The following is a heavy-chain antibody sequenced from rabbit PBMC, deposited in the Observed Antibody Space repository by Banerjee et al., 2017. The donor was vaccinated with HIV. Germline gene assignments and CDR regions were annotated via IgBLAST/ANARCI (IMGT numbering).Heavy chain of an antibody. V-gene: IGHV1S40*01. D-gene: IGHD6-1*01. Sequence: QSLEESGGDLVKPGTSLTLTCTASGFSFSSSYYMCWVRQAPGKGLEWIACIYAGSSGSTYYASWAKGRFTISKTSSTTVTLQMTSLTAADTATYFCARVTYGYAGYAYATENYFNLWGPGTLVTVS. CDR3: ARVTYGYAGYAYATENYFNL. CDR1: GFSFSSSYY. CDR2: IYAGSSGST. J-gene: IGHJ4*01.